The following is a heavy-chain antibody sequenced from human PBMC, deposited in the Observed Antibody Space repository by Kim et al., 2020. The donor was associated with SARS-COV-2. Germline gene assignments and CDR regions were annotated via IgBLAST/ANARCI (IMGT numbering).Heavy chain of an antibody. CDR2: IRDDSSDT. V-gene: IGHV3-74*03. J-gene: IGHJ3*02. CDR1: GFTFRASW. CDR3: VRENSAFDI. Sequence: GGSLRLSCVASGFTFRASWMHWVRQVPGKGLVWVAYIRDDSSDTMYADSVRGRFTISRDNTKNTLYLQMNSLSAEDTTLYYCVRENSAFDIWGRGTMVTVSS.